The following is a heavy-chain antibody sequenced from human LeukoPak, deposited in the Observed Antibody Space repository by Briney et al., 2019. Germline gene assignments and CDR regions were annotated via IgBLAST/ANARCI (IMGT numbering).Heavy chain of an antibody. J-gene: IGHJ4*02. V-gene: IGHV3-23*01. CDR1: GFTFSSYA. CDR2: ISGSGGST. D-gene: IGHD3-22*01. Sequence: GGSLRLSCAASGFTFSSYAMSWVRQAPGKGLEWVSAISGSGGSTYYADSVKGRFTTSRDNSKNTLYLQMNSLRAEDTAVYYCAKAAAGITMIVVVIFDYWGQGTLVTVSS. CDR3: AKAAAGITMIVVVIFDY.